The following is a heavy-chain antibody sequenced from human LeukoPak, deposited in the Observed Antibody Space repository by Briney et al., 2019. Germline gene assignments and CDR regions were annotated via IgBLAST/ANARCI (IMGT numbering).Heavy chain of an antibody. J-gene: IGHJ4*02. CDR1: GGSISSYY. CDR2: IYTSGST. Sequence: SETLSLTCTVSGGSISSYYWSWIRQPAGKGLEWIGRIYTSGSTNYNPSLKSRVTISVDTSKNQFSLKLSSVTAADTAVYYCAREGGIAVAGSADYWGQGTLVTVSS. D-gene: IGHD6-19*01. V-gene: IGHV4-4*07. CDR3: AREGGIAVAGSADY.